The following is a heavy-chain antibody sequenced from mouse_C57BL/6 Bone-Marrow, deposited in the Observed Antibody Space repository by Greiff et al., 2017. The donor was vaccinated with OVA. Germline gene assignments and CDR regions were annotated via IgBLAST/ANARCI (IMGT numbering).Heavy chain of an antibody. V-gene: IGHV1-55*01. J-gene: IGHJ3*01. CDR3: ARPLYYYGSSIAY. CDR2: IYPGSGST. CDR1: GYTFTSYW. Sequence: VQLQQPGAELVKPGASVKMSCKASGYTFTSYWITWVKQRPGQGLEWIGDIYPGSGSTNYNEKFKSKATLTVDTSSSTAYMQLSSLTSEDSAVYYCARPLYYYGSSIAYWGQGTLVTVSA. D-gene: IGHD1-1*01.